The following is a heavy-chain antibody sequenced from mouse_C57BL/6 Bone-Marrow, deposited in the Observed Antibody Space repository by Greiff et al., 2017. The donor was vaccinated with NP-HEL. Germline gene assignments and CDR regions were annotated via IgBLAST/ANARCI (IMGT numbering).Heavy chain of an antibody. CDR3: TTSLRVNFDY. V-gene: IGHV14-4*01. D-gene: IGHD1-1*01. CDR1: GFNIKDDY. CDR2: IDPENGDT. Sequence: EVKVVESGAELVRPGASVKLSCTASGFNIKDDYMHWVKQRPEQGLEWIGWIDPENGDTEYASKFQGKATITADTSSNTAYLQLSSLTSEDTAVYYCTTSLRVNFDYWGQGTTLTVSS. J-gene: IGHJ2*01.